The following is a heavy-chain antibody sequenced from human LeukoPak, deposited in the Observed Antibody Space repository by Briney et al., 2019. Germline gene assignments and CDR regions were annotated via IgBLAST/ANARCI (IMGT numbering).Heavy chain of an antibody. CDR3: ARDPTSYGSGSYTLDY. J-gene: IGHJ4*02. CDR2: IGVGSSTQ. D-gene: IGHD3-10*01. CDR1: GFTFSDYA. V-gene: IGHV3-48*01. Sequence: GGSLRLSCAASGFTFSDYAMNWVRQAPGKGLEWVSYIGVGSSTQYYGDSVKGRFTISRDDAKNSVYLQMNSLRAEDTAVYFCARDPTSYGSGSYTLDYWGQGTLVTVSS.